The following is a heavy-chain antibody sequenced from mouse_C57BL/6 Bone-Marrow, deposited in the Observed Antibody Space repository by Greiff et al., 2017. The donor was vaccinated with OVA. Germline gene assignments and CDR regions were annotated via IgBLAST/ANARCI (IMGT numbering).Heavy chain of an antibody. CDR3: ARVSYYGNYDYFDY. CDR2: INSDGSST. Sequence: EVKLVESEGGLVQPGSSMKLSCTASGFTFSDYYMAWVRQVPEKGLEWVANINSDGSSTYYLASLKSRFIISRDTAKNILYLQMSSLKSEDTATYYCARVSYYGNYDYFDYWGQGTTLTVSS. CDR1: GFTFSDYY. V-gene: IGHV5-16*01. J-gene: IGHJ2*01. D-gene: IGHD2-1*01.